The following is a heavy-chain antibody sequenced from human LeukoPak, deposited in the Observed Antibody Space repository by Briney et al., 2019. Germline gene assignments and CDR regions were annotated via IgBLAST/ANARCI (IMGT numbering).Heavy chain of an antibody. D-gene: IGHD6-13*01. CDR2: IIPIFGTA. J-gene: IGHJ4*02. CDR3: APVGIAAAGTSS. CDR1: GGTFSSYA. Sequence: GASVKVSCKASGGTFSSYAISWVRQAPGQGLERMGGIIPIFGTANYAQKFQGRVTITADESTSTAYMELSSLRSEDTAVYYCAPVGIAAAGTSSWGQGTLVTVSS. V-gene: IGHV1-69*13.